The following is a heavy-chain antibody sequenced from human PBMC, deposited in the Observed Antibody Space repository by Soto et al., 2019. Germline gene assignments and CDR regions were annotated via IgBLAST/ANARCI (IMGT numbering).Heavy chain of an antibody. J-gene: IGHJ1*01. Sequence: SETLSLTCAVSGVSINMPYWWTLVRQPPGKGLEWIGDVYHDGGNNYNPSLKSRVAISVDTSKNQFSLKLSSVTAADTAVYYCARDIASVRLVGYWGQGSLLTVS. CDR3: ARDIASVRLVGY. V-gene: IGHV4-4*02. CDR2: VYHDGGN. D-gene: IGHD2-15*01. CDR1: GVSINMPYW.